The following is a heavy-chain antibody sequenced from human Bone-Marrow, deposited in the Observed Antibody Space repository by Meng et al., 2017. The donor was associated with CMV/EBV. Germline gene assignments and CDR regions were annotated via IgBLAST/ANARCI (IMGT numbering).Heavy chain of an antibody. Sequence: GESLKISCAASGFTVSSNYMSWVRQAPGKGLEWVSAISGSGGSTYYADSVKGRFTISRDNSKNTLYLQMNSLRAEDTDVYYCARDLPHYSLYYWGQGTLVTVSS. CDR1: GFTVSSNY. V-gene: IGHV3-23*01. CDR3: ARDLPHYSLYY. D-gene: IGHD4-11*01. CDR2: ISGSGGST. J-gene: IGHJ4*02.